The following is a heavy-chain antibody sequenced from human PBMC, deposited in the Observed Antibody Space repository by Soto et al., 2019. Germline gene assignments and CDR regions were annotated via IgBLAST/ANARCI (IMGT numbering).Heavy chain of an antibody. J-gene: IGHJ4*02. CDR3: AKEGGPYGGNLDY. Sequence: GGSLRLSCAASGFTFSDHYMDWVRLAPGKGLEWVGRSRNKAKKYTTEHAASVKGRFTISRDDSQNSLYLQMNSLKAEDTAVYYCAKEGGPYGGNLDYWGQGT. CDR1: GFTFSDHY. D-gene: IGHD4-17*01. CDR2: SRNKAKKYTT. V-gene: IGHV3-72*01.